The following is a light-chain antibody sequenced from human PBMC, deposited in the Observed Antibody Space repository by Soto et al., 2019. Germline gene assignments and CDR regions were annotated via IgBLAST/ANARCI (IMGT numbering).Light chain of an antibody. CDR3: QQYNNWWT. Sequence: EIVMTQSPATLSVSPGERATLSCRASQSVSNNLAWYQKKPGQAPRLLIYGASTRATGIPARFSGSGSGTDFTLIISSLQSEDFAFYYCQQYNNWWTFGQGTRVDIK. CDR1: QSVSNN. CDR2: GAS. J-gene: IGKJ1*01. V-gene: IGKV3-15*01.